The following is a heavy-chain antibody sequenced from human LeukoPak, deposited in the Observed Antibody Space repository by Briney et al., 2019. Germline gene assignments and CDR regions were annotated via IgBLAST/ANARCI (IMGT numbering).Heavy chain of an antibody. J-gene: IGHJ4*02. D-gene: IGHD5-24*01. CDR2: ISGSGGST. CDR1: GFTFSSYA. V-gene: IGHV3-23*01. Sequence: GGSLRLSCAASGFTFSSYAMSWVRQAPGKGLEWVSAISGSGGSTYYADSVKGRFTISRDNSKNTLYLQMNSLRAEDTAVYYCAMGRDGYNYRPYWGQGTLVTVSS. CDR3: AMGRDGYNYRPY.